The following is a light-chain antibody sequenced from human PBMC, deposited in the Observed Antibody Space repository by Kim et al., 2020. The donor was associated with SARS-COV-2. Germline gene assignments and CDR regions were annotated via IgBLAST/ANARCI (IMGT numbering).Light chain of an antibody. Sequence: GQPLTLSCTGTSSDVGAYAYVSWFQQHPGKAPKLLIYDVTSRPSGISNRFSGSKSGNTASLTISGLQAEDEANYYCLSYTATRTLVFGGGTQLTVL. J-gene: IGLJ2*01. CDR2: DVT. CDR3: LSYTATRTLV. CDR1: SSDVGAYAY. V-gene: IGLV2-14*03.